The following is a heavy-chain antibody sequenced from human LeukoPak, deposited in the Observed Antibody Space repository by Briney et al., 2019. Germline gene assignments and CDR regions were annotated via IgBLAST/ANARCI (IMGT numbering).Heavy chain of an antibody. CDR2: IFTSGST. CDR1: GGSISTFY. CDR3: ARVRGGSSAGSYYYHYMDV. D-gene: IGHD1-26*01. Sequence: SETLSLTCTVSGGSISTFYWSWIRQPAGKGLEWIGRIFTSGSTNYIPSLKSRVTMSVDTSKNQFSLKLNSVTAADTAVYYCARVRGGSSAGSYYYHYMDVWGKGTTVTISS. J-gene: IGHJ6*03. V-gene: IGHV4-4*07.